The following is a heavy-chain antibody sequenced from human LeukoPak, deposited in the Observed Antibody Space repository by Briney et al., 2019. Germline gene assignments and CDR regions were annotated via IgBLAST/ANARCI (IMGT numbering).Heavy chain of an antibody. CDR2: ISGNNDNP. Sequence: EASVKVSCKASGYTFSNFGISWVRQAPGQGLEWMGWISGNNDNPNYGQKFQGRFTVTTDSSTSTAYMELRDLSSDDTAVYYCARDGTSTDDYWGQGTLVTVSS. V-gene: IGHV1-18*01. D-gene: IGHD2-2*01. CDR3: ARDGTSTDDY. CDR1: GYTFSNFG. J-gene: IGHJ4*02.